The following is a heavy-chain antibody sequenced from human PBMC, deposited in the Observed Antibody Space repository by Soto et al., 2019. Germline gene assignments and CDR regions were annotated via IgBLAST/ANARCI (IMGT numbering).Heavy chain of an antibody. Sequence: SVKVSCKASAGTFPHYALSWVRQAPGQGLEWIGGIIPVLATTTYAQKFQGRVSIIADESTNTVYMELSSLRSEDTAVYYCACNWGHPLPNWLHPSGQAPLVTVSS. CDR2: IIPVLATT. V-gene: IGHV1-69*13. CDR3: ACNWGHPLPNWLHP. D-gene: IGHD7-27*01. J-gene: IGHJ5*02. CDR1: AGTFPHYA.